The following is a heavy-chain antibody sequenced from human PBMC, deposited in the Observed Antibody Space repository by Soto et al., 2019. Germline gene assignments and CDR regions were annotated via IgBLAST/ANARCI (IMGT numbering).Heavy chain of an antibody. V-gene: IGHV4-59*03. J-gene: IGHJ4*02. CDR2: VYTPDYT. CDR1: GASIRNYY. D-gene: IGHD1-26*01. Sequence: PSETLSLTCSVSGASIRNYYWHWVRQLPGKGLEWIGYVYTPDYTRYNSSLKSRVTISVDTSKSQFSLRLNSVTAADTAVYYCATIVGANDYWGQGALVTVSS. CDR3: ATIVGANDY.